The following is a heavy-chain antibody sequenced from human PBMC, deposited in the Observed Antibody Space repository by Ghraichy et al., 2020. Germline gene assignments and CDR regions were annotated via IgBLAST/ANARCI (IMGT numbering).Heavy chain of an antibody. CDR1: RSTFSNDW. J-gene: IGHJ5*01. D-gene: IGHD2-21*01. CDR3: VRQLGWGRFVS. Sequence: GGSLRLSCAASRSTFSNDWMTWVRQAPGKGLEWVASIKGDDSVKNYVDAVKGRFTISRDNARKSLHLQMNSLRADDTAVYYCVRQLGWGRFVSWGQGALVTVSS. CDR2: IKGDDSVK. V-gene: IGHV3-7*01.